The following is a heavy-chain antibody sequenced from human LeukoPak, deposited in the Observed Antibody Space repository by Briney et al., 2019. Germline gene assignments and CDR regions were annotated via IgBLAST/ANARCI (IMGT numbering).Heavy chain of an antibody. V-gene: IGHV3-21*01. D-gene: IGHD4-11*01. Sequence: GGSLRLSCAASGFTFNIYTMHWVRQAPGKGLEWVSSISSAGTAIHYADSVKGRFTISRDNAKNSLYLQMNSLRADDTAMYSCAREIYSNHVDAFDVWGQGTVVTVSS. CDR2: ISSAGTAI. J-gene: IGHJ3*01. CDR1: GFTFNIYT. CDR3: AREIYSNHVDAFDV.